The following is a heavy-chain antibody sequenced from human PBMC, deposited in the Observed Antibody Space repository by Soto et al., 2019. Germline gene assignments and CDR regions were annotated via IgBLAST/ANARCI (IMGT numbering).Heavy chain of an antibody. Sequence: SETLSLTCTVSGASVSSGSNYWSWIRQPPGKGLEWIGYIFSSGTPNYNLSLKRRVTMSLDTSKSQFSLRLSSVTAADTAVDYXARRRQVRCSGGRCYYYGRDVWGQGATVTVSS. CDR1: GASVSSGSNY. V-gene: IGHV4-61*01. D-gene: IGHD2-15*01. J-gene: IGHJ6*02. CDR3: ARRRQVRCSGGRCYYYGRDV. CDR2: IFSSGTP.